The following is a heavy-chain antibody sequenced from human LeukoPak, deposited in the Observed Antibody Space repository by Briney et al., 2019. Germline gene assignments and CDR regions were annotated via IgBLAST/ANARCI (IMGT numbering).Heavy chain of an antibody. CDR3: ARTRSGSYLAPFDY. J-gene: IGHJ4*02. CDR1: GYTFTGYY. V-gene: IGHV1-2*02. CDR2: INPNSGGT. Sequence: ASVKVSCKASGYTFTGYYMHWVRQAPGQGLEWMGWINPNSGGTNYAQKFQGRVTMTRDTSISTAYMELSRLRSDDTAVYYCARTRSGSYLAPFDYWGQGTLVTVSS. D-gene: IGHD1-26*01.